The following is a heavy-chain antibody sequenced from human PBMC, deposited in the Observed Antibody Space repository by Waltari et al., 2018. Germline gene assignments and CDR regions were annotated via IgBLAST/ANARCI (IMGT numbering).Heavy chain of an antibody. CDR2: ISGMGGST. Sequence: EVQLLESGGGLVQPGGSLRLSCAASGFTFSSYAISWVRQAPGKGLEWVQAISGMGGSTSYADSVKGRFTISRDNSKNTLYLQMNSLRAEDTAVYYCAKDGGLGYYYGSGILTAGYFQHWGQGTLVTVSS. J-gene: IGHJ1*01. CDR3: AKDGGLGYYYGSGILTAGYFQH. V-gene: IGHV3-23*01. D-gene: IGHD3-10*01. CDR1: GFTFSSYA.